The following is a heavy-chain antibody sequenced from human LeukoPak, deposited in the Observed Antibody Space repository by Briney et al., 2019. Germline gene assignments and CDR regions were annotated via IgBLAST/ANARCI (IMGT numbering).Heavy chain of an antibody. CDR1: GFTFSSYS. CDR2: ISSSSSYI. Sequence: GGSLRLSCAPSGFTFSSYSMNSVRPAPGKGLEWVSSISSSSSYIYYAASVKGRFTISRDNAKNSLYLQMNSLRAEDTGVYYCARVPSGSKGDYWGQGTLVTVSS. J-gene: IGHJ4*02. CDR3: ARVPSGSKGDY. V-gene: IGHV3-21*01.